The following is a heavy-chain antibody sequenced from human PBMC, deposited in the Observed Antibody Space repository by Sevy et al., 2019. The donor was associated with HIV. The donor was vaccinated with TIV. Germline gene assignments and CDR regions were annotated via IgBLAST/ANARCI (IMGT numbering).Heavy chain of an antibody. J-gene: IGHJ4*02. V-gene: IGHV4-30-2*01. CDR1: GGSISSGGYS. D-gene: IGHD4-17*01. CDR2: IYHSGST. Sequence: SETLSLTCAVSGGSISSGGYSWSWIRQPPGKGLEWIGYIYHSGSTYYNPSIKSRVTISVDRSKNQFSLKLSSVTAADTAVYYCARYYGEHNYFGYWGQGTLVTVSS. CDR3: ARYYGEHNYFGY.